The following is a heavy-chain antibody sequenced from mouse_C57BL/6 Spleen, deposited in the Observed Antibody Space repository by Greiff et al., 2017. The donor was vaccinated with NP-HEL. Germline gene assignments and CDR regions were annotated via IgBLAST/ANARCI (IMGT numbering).Heavy chain of an antibody. D-gene: IGHD2-3*01. Sequence: VQLVESGPGLVQPSQSLSITCTVSGFSLTSYGVHWVRQSPGKGLEWLGVIWSGGSTDYNAAFISRLSISKDNSKSQVFFKMNSLQADDTAIYYCARNKRSDDGYSAWFAYWGQGTLVTVSA. J-gene: IGHJ3*01. CDR2: IWSGGST. CDR1: GFSLTSYG. CDR3: ARNKRSDDGYSAWFAY. V-gene: IGHV2-2*01.